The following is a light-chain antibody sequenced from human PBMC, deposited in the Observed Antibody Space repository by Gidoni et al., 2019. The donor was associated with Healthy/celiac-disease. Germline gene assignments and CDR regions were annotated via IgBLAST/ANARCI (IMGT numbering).Light chain of an antibody. CDR3: CSYAGSYTWV. V-gene: IGLV2-11*01. CDR1: SSDVGGYNY. J-gene: IGLJ3*02. CDR2: DVS. Sequence: PGQSVTISCTGTSSDVGGYNYVSWYQQHPGKAPKLMIYDVSKRPSGVPDRFSGSKSGNTASLTISGLQAEDEADYYCCSYAGSYTWVFGGGTKLTVL.